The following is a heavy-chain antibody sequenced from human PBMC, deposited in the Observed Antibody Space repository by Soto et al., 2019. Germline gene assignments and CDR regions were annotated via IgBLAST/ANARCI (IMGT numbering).Heavy chain of an antibody. V-gene: IGHV3-53*01. J-gene: IGHJ4*02. CDR3: ARKSDSSPVPEADGV. CDR2: IYSNGDT. D-gene: IGHD2-8*01. Sequence: LRLSCAASGFSVGSNYMTWVRQSPGKGLEWVSLIYSNGDTDYADSVKGRFSISRDNFKNTLYLQMNNLRAEDTAVYHCARKSDSSPVPEADGVWGPGTRVNVSS. CDR1: GFSVGSNY.